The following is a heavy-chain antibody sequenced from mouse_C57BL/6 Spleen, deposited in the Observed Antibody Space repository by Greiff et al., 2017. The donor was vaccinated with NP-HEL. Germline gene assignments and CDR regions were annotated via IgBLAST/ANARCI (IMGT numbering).Heavy chain of an antibody. V-gene: IGHV1-42*01. Sequence: EVQLQQSGPELVKPGASVKISCKASGYSFTGYYMNWVKQSPEKSLEWIGEINPSTGGTTYNQKFKAKATLTVDKSSRTAYMQLKSLTSEDSAVYYCARDDGYYDYGGQGTTLTVSS. CDR2: INPSTGGT. CDR3: ARDDGYYDY. CDR1: GYSFTGYY. D-gene: IGHD2-3*01. J-gene: IGHJ2*01.